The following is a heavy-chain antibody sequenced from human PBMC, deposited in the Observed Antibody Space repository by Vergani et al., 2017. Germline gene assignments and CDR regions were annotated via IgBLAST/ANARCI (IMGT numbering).Heavy chain of an antibody. Sequence: EVQLVESGGGLVQPGRSLRLSCSGSGFTLGDYAMHWVRQAPGKGLEWVSGINWNSDSIAYADSVKGRFTISRDNAKNSLYLQMNSLRAEDTALYYCVKDIAASGNYWYFDLWGRGTLVTVSS. J-gene: IGHJ2*01. CDR3: VKDIAASGNYWYFDL. CDR2: INWNSDSI. CDR1: GFTLGDYA. D-gene: IGHD6-13*01. V-gene: IGHV3-9*01.